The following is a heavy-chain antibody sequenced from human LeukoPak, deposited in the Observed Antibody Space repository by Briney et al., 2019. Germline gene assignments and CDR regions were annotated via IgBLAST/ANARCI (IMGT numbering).Heavy chain of an antibody. D-gene: IGHD5/OR15-5a*01. CDR1: GFTFSSYA. CDR3: AKKVGLVSAPLYYFDV. J-gene: IGHJ4*02. Sequence: PGGSLRLSCAASGFTFSSYATSWVRQAPGKGLEWVSAISGSGGSTYYADSVKGRFTISRDNSKNTLFLQMNSLRAEDTAIYYCAKKVGLVSAPLYYFDVWGQGTLVTVSS. V-gene: IGHV3-23*01. CDR2: ISGSGGST.